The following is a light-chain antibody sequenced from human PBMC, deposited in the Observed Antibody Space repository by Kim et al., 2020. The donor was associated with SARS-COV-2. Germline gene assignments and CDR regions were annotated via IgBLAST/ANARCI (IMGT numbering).Light chain of an antibody. J-gene: IGKJ1*01. CDR1: QSVDGW. CDR2: QAS. CDR3: KQYETYWT. V-gene: IGKV1-5*03. Sequence: DIQMTQSPSTLSAFVGDRVTMTCRASQSVDGWLAWYQQRPGKAPRLLIYQASKLASGVPSRFSGSGSGTDFTRTVSNLQSDDSAVYYCKQYETYWTFGPGTKVDIK.